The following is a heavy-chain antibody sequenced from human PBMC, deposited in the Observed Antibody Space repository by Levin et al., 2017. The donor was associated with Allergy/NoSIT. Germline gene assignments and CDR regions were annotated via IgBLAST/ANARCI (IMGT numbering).Heavy chain of an antibody. CDR2: ISYDGSNK. Sequence: LSLTCAASGFTFSSYGMHWVRQAPGKGLEWVAVISYDGSNKYYADSVKGRFTISRDNSKNTLYLQMNSLRAEDTAVYYCAKDSIRGGFLDYDILTGYLDYWGQGTLVTVSS. J-gene: IGHJ4*02. CDR1: GFTFSSYG. CDR3: AKDSIRGGFLDYDILTGYLDY. D-gene: IGHD3-9*01. V-gene: IGHV3-30*18.